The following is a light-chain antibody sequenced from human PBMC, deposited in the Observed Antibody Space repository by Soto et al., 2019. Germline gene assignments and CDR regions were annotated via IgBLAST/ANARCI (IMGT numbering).Light chain of an antibody. V-gene: IGLV2-14*01. J-gene: IGLJ2*01. CDR2: EVS. Sequence: QSAVTQPASVAGSPGQSITISCTGTSRDVGGYNYVSWYQQHPGKAPKLMIYEVSNRPSGVSNRFSGSKSGNTASLTISGLQAEDVAYYYCSSYTSSSTLVVFGGGTKLTVL. CDR3: SSYTSSSTLVV. CDR1: SRDVGGYNY.